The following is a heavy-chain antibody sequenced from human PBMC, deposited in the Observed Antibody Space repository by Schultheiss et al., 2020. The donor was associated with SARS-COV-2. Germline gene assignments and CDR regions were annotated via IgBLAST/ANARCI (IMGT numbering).Heavy chain of an antibody. J-gene: IGHJ5*02. V-gene: IGHV4-31*02. CDR3: ARLPNGGWFDP. Sequence: LRLSCAASGFTFSSYGMHWVRQAPGKGLEWIGYIYYSGSTYYNPSLKSRVTISVDTSKNQFPLKLSSVTAADTAVYYCARLPNGGWFDPWGQGTLVTVSS. D-gene: IGHD2-2*01. CDR1: GFTFSSYG. CDR2: IYYSGST.